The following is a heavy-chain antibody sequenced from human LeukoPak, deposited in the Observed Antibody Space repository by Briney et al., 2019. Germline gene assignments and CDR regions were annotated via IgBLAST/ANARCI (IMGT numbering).Heavy chain of an antibody. CDR2: FDPEDGET. CDR1: GYTLTELS. CDR3: ATDPINWMAFDI. V-gene: IGHV1-24*01. D-gene: IGHD1-1*01. Sequence: GASVKVSCKVSGYTLTELSMHWVRQAPGKGLEWMGGFDPEDGETIYAQKFQGRVTMTEDTSTDTAYMELSSLRSEDTAVYYCATDPINWMAFDIWGQGTMVTVSS. J-gene: IGHJ3*02.